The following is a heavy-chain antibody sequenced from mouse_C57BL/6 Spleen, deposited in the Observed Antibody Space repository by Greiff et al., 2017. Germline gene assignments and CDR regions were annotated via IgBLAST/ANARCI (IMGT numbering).Heavy chain of an antibody. V-gene: IGHV1-74*01. Sequence: QVQLQQPGAELVKPGASVTVSCKASGYTFTSYWMHWVQQRPGQGLEWIGRIHPSDSATNYKQKFKGKATLTVDKSSSTAYMQLSSLTAEDSAVYYGAIPGGSGLFAYWGQGTLVTVSA. CDR1: GYTFTSYW. CDR2: IHPSDSAT. J-gene: IGHJ3*01. CDR3: AIPGGSGLFAY. D-gene: IGHD1-1*01.